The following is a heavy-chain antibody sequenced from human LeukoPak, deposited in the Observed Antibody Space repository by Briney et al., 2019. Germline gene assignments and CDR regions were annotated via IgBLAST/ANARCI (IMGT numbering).Heavy chain of an antibody. Sequence: SETLSLTCTVSGGSISSSSYYWGWIRQPPGKGLEWIGSIYYSGSTSYNPSLKSRVTISVDTSKNQFSLKLSSVTAADTAVYYCAKDGAARPYDYWGQGTLVTVSS. V-gene: IGHV4-39*07. CDR1: GGSISSSSYY. CDR2: IYYSGST. D-gene: IGHD6-6*01. CDR3: AKDGAARPYDY. J-gene: IGHJ4*02.